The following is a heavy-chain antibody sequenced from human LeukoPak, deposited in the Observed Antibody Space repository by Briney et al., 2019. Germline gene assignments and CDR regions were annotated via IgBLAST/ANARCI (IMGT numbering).Heavy chain of an antibody. CDR1: GFTFSSYA. CDR3: ASGGELYSLGHEIDY. J-gene: IGHJ4*02. CDR2: ISYDGSNK. D-gene: IGHD4-11*01. Sequence: HTGGSLRLSCAASGFTFSSYAMHWVRQAPGKGLEWVAVISYDGSNKYYADSVKGRFTISRDNSKNTLYLQMNSLRAEDTAVYYCASGGELYSLGHEIDYWGQGTLVTVSS. V-gene: IGHV3-30-3*01.